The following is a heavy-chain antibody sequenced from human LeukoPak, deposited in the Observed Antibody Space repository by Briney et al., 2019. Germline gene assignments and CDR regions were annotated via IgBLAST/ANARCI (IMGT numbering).Heavy chain of an antibody. Sequence: SETLSLTCAAYGGSFSGYYWSWIRQPPGKGLEWIGEINHSGSTNYNPSLKSRVTISVDTSKNQFSLKLSSVTAADTAVYYCARGIAVAGTLYYFDYWGQGTLVTVSS. CDR3: ARGIAVAGTLYYFDY. D-gene: IGHD6-19*01. CDR1: GGSFSGYY. J-gene: IGHJ4*02. V-gene: IGHV4-34*01. CDR2: INHSGST.